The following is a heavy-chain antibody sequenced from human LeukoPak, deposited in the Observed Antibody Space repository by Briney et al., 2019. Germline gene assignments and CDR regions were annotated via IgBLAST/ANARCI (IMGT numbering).Heavy chain of an antibody. Sequence: TGGSLRLSCAASGFTFSSYAISWVRQAPGKGLEWGSAISGSGGSTYYADSVKGRFTISRDNSKNTLYLQMNSLRAEDTAVYYCAKEGYYDSSGYYYESYFDYWGQGTLVTVSS. CDR2: ISGSGGST. CDR3: AKEGYYDSSGYYYESYFDY. D-gene: IGHD3-22*01. V-gene: IGHV3-23*01. CDR1: GFTFSSYA. J-gene: IGHJ4*02.